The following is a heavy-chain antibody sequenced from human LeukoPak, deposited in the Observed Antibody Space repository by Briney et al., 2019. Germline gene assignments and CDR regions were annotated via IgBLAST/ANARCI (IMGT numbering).Heavy chain of an antibody. V-gene: IGHV3-7*01. CDR3: ASAPNENYFDF. CDR1: GFTFSSYW. J-gene: IGHJ4*02. Sequence: GGSLGLSWAASGFTFSSYWMSWVRQAPGKGLRWVANINQDGSAKDYGGSVEGRFPISRDNAKTSLYLQMNSLTAEATAVYFCASAPNENYFDFWGQGTLVTVSS. CDR2: INQDGSAK.